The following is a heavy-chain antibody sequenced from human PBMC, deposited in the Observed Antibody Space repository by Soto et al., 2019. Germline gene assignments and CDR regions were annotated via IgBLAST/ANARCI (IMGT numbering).Heavy chain of an antibody. CDR1: GGSISSYY. D-gene: IGHD3-10*01. V-gene: IGHV4-59*08. Sequence: QVQLQESGPGLVKPSETLSLSCTVSGGSISSYYWSWIRQPPGKGMEWIGYVHHSWGSTYNPSLQSRVAISLDTSKSQFSLKLTSVTATATAVYYCARQGFGALQGLVDVWGEWTTVTVSS. CDR3: ARQGFGALQGLVDV. J-gene: IGHJ6*04. CDR2: VHHSWGS.